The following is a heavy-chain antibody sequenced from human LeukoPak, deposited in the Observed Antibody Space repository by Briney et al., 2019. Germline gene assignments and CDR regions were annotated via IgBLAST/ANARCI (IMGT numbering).Heavy chain of an antibody. D-gene: IGHD3-16*02. J-gene: IGHJ5*02. V-gene: IGHV3-21*01. CDR1: GFSFSSYS. CDR2: ISSSSGYI. CDR3: AKIESGRYDYVWGSYRYPMYNWFDP. Sequence: GESLRLSCAASGFSFSSYSMNWVRQAPGKGLEWVSCISSSSGYIYYADSVKGRFTISRDNAKNSLYLQMNSLRDEDTAVYYCAKIESGRYDYVWGSYRYPMYNWFDPWGQGTLVTVSS.